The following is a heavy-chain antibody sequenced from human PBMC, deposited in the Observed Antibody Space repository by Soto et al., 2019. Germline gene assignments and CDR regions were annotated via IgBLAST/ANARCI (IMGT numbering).Heavy chain of an antibody. D-gene: IGHD1-1*01. J-gene: IGHJ4*02. Sequence: EVQLVESGGGLVQSGGSLRLSCAASGFTLGNYWMHWVRQAPGKGLVWVSRINDYGTTINYAESVEGRFIISRDNAKSEVYLQMSNLRAEDSAVYYCARGGLEHFDDWGQGAMVTVSS. CDR3: ARGGLEHFDD. CDR1: GFTLGNYW. V-gene: IGHV3-74*01. CDR2: INDYGTTI.